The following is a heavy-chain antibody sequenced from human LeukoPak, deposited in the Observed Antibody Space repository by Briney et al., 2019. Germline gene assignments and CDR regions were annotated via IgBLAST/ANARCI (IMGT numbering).Heavy chain of an antibody. D-gene: IGHD6-13*01. Sequence: KPSETLSLTCAVYGGSFSGYYWSWIRQPPGKGLEWIGEINHSGSTNCNPSLKSRVTISVDTSKNQFSLKLSSVTAADTAVYYCARGSIAAAGPSGFDLWGRGTLVTVSS. CDR3: ARGSIAAAGPSGFDL. V-gene: IGHV4-34*01. CDR1: GGSFSGYY. J-gene: IGHJ2*01. CDR2: INHSGST.